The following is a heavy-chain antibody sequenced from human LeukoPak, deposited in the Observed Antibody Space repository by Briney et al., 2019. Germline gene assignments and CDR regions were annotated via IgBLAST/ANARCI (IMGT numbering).Heavy chain of an antibody. J-gene: IGHJ4*02. CDR3: AKDYGYSYGSLVY. Sequence: GGSLRLSCAASGFTFSSYGMSWVRQAPGKGLEWVSAISGSGGSTYYADSVKGRFTISRDNSKNTLYLQMNSLRAEDTAVYYCAKDYGYSYGSLVYWGQGTLVTVSS. D-gene: IGHD5-18*01. CDR1: GFTFSSYG. CDR2: ISGSGGST. V-gene: IGHV3-23*01.